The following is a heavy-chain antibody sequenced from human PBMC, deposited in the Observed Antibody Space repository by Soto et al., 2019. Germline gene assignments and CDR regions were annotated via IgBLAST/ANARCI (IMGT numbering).Heavy chain of an antibody. Sequence: SGGGVVQPGRSLRLSCAASGFTFSSYGMHWVRQAPGTGLEWVAVISYDGSNKYYADSVKGRFTISRDNSKNTLYLQMNSLRAEDTAVYYCAKDLGYSGYDGGAFDIWGQGTMVTVSS. CDR3: AKDLGYSGYDGGAFDI. CDR2: ISYDGSNK. J-gene: IGHJ3*02. V-gene: IGHV3-30*18. CDR1: GFTFSSYG. D-gene: IGHD5-12*01.